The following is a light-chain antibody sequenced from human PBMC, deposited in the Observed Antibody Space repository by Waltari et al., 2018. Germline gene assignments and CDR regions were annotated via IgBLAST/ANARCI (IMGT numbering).Light chain of an antibody. Sequence: DIVMTQSQLSLPVTLGQPAPLSCRSSQSLVNSDGNSNLNWFHQRPGQSPRRLIYKVSNRDPGVPDRFSGSGSGTEFTLKISRVEAEDVGVYYCMQGTHWPLTFGGGTKVEIK. CDR2: KVS. V-gene: IGKV2-30*01. CDR3: MQGTHWPLT. CDR1: QSLVNSDGNSN. J-gene: IGKJ4*01.